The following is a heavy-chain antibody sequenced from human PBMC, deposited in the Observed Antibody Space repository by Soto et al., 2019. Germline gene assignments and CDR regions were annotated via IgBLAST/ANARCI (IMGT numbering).Heavy chain of an antibody. CDR3: ARTSATVKPYHYYYYMDV. V-gene: IGHV4-61*08. D-gene: IGHD4-4*01. CDR2: IYYSGST. J-gene: IGHJ6*03. Sequence: ETLSLTCTVSGGSISSGGYYWSWIRQHPGKGLEWIGYIYYSGSTNYNPSLKSRVTISVDTSKNQFSLKLSSVTAADTAVYYCARTSATVKPYHYYYYMDVWGKGTRSPSP. CDR1: GGSISSGGYY.